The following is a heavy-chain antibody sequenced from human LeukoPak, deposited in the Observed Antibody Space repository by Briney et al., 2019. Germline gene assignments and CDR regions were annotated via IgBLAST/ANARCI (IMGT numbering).Heavy chain of an antibody. CDR1: GASINSSY. CDR2: IYTSGRT. CDR3: ARQTSSGGFDY. V-gene: IGHV4-4*07. J-gene: IGHJ4*02. Sequence: PSETLSLTCTVSGASINSSYWSWIRQPAGKGLEWIGRIYTSGRTNYNPSLKTRLTMSEDTSKNQFSLKLISATAPDTAVYYCARQTSSGGFDYWGQGTLVTVSS. D-gene: IGHD3-10*01.